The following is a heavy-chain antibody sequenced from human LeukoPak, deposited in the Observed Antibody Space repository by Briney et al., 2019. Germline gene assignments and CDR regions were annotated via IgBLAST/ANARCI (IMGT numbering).Heavy chain of an antibody. CDR2: ISYDGTNK. J-gene: IGHJ4*02. V-gene: IGHV3-30*18. CDR3: AKSPIVVEPGAMLWIDY. D-gene: IGHD2-2*01. CDR1: GFTFSSYG. Sequence: PGGSLRLSCAASGFTFSSYGMHWVRQAPGKGLEWVAVISYDGTNKYYADSVKGRFTISRDNSKNTLYLQMNSLRAEDTAVYYCAKSPIVVEPGAMLWIDYWGQGTLVTVSS.